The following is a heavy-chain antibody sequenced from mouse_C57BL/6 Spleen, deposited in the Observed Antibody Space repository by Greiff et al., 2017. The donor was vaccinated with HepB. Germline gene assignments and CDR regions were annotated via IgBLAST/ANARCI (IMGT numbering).Heavy chain of an antibody. J-gene: IGHJ2*01. V-gene: IGHV1-54*01. CDR2: INPGSGGT. CDR1: GYAFTNYL. D-gene: IGHD2-2*01. Sequence: VQLQQSGAELVRPGTSVKVSCKASGYAFTNYLIEWVKQRPGQGLEWIGVINPGSGGTNYNEKFKGKATLTADKSSSTAYMQLSSLTSEDSAVYFCARGGLVTTYFDYWGQGTTLTVSS. CDR3: ARGGLVTTYFDY.